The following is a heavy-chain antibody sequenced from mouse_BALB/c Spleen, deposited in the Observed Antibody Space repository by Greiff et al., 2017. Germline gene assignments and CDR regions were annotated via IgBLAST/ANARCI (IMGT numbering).Heavy chain of an antibody. CDR2: ISSGGSYT. CDR3: ARAFSY. V-gene: IGHV5-6*01. CDR1: GFTFSSYG. Sequence: EVKLMESGGDLVKPGGSLKLSCAASGFTFSSYGMSWVRQTPDKRLEWVATISSGGSYTYYPDSVKGRFTISRDNAKNTLYLQMSSLKSEDTAMYYCARAFSYWGQGTSVTVSS. J-gene: IGHJ4*01.